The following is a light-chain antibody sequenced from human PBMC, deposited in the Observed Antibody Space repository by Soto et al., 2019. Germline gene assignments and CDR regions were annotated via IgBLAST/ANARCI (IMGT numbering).Light chain of an antibody. J-gene: IGKJ4*01. CDR1: QGISSA. V-gene: IGKV1-13*02. Sequence: AIQLTQSPSSLSASVGDRVTITCRASQGISSALAWYQQKPGKSPNLLIYDVSSLESGVPSRFSGSGSGTDFTLTISSLQPEDFATYYCQQFNTYPALTCGGGTKVDIK. CDR2: DVS. CDR3: QQFNTYPALT.